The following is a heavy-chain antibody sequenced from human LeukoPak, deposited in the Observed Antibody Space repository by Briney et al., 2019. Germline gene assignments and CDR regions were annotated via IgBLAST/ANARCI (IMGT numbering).Heavy chain of an antibody. J-gene: IGHJ6*02. V-gene: IGHV4-31*03. CDR1: GGSISSGSYY. CDR2: IYYSGST. Sequence: SETLSLTCTVSGGSISSGSYYWSWIRQHPGKGLEWIGYIYYSGSTYYNPSLKSRATISVDTSKNQFSLKLSSVTAADTAVYYCARRPAGYYYGMDVWGQGTTVTVSS. D-gene: IGHD6-25*01. CDR3: ARRPAGYYYGMDV.